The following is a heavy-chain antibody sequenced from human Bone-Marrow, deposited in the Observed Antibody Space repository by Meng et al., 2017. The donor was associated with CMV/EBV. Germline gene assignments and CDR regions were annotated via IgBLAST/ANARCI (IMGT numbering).Heavy chain of an antibody. Sequence: GESLKISCTTSGFTFGDYAMTWVRQAPGKGLEWVAVISYDGSNKYYADSVKGRFTISRDNSKNTLYLQMNSLRAEDTAVYYCARHGITIFGVGYYYYGMDVWGQGTTVTVSS. J-gene: IGHJ6*02. V-gene: IGHV3-30*04. CDR3: ARHGITIFGVGYYYYGMDV. CDR2: ISYDGSNK. D-gene: IGHD3-3*01. CDR1: GFTFGDYA.